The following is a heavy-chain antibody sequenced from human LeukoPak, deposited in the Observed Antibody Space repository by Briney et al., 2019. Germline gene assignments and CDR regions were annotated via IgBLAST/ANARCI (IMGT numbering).Heavy chain of an antibody. CDR1: GYTFTSYG. D-gene: IGHD3-3*01. CDR3: ARDSNYDFWSGPWGYYYMDV. V-gene: IGHV1-18*01. Sequence: ASVKVSCKASGYTFTSYGISWVRQAPGQGLEWMGWISAYNGNTNYAQKLQGRVTMTTDTSTGTAYMELRSLRSDDTAVYYCARDSNYDFWSGPWGYYYMDVWGKGTTVTVSS. J-gene: IGHJ6*03. CDR2: ISAYNGNT.